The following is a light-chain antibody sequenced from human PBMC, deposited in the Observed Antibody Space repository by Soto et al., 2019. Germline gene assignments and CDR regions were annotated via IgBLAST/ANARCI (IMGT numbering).Light chain of an antibody. CDR1: QSVNEN. V-gene: IGKV3-11*01. J-gene: IGKJ5*01. CDR2: DAF. Sequence: EIVMSQAPGTLFLFAGDRATLSSRASQSVNENLFWYQQKSGQPPRLLIYDAFTRATGIPARFSGSGSGTDFTLTVTSLEPEDFAVYYCQHRRVWPVYFRQGTRLEIK. CDR3: QHRRVWPVY.